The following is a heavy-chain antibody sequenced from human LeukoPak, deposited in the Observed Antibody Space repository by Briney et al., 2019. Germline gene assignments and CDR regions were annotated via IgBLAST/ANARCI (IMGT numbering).Heavy chain of an antibody. V-gene: IGHV3-53*01. CDR3: ARDNWDDADAFDI. D-gene: IGHD1-20*01. CDR2: IYSGGNT. Sequence: GGSLRLSCTVSGFTVSTNSWSWVRQAPGKGLEWVSFIYSGGNTHYSDSVKGRFTISRDNSKNTLYLQMNSLRAEDTAVYYCARDNWDDADAFDIWGQGTMVTVSS. CDR1: GFTVSTNS. J-gene: IGHJ3*02.